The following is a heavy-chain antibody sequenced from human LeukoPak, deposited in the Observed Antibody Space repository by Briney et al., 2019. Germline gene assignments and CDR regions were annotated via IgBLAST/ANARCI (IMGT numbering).Heavy chain of an antibody. CDR1: GYTFTSHY. D-gene: IGHD1-26*01. J-gene: IGHJ4*02. CDR3: TRTVGSYFDY. V-gene: IGHV1-46*01. CDR2: IIPSGGST. Sequence: ASVKVSCKASGYTFTSHYIHWVRQAPGQGLEWMGVIIPSGGSTSYAQKFQDRATLTRDMSTTTVYVELSSLRSEDTAMYYCTRTVGSYFDYWGQGTLVTVSS.